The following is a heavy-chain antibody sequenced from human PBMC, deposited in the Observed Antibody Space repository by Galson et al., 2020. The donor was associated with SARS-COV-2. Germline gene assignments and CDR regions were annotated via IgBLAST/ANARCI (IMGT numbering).Heavy chain of an antibody. V-gene: IGHV4-61*01. D-gene: IGHD6-19*01. CDR1: GGSVSSGSYY. Sequence: SETLSLTCTVSGGSVSSGSYYWSWIRQPPGKGLEWIGYIYYSGSTNYNPSLKSRVTISVDTSKNQFSLKLSSVTAADTAVYYCARGGISPGGEQWLDWGQGTLVTVSS. CDR3: ARGGISPGGEQWLD. J-gene: IGHJ4*02. CDR2: IYYSGST.